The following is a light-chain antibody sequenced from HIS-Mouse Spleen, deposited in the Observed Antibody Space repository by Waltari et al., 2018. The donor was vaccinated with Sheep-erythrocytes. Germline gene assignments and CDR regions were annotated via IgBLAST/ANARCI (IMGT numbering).Light chain of an antibody. CDR2: QDS. Sequence: SYELTQRPSVSVSPGQTASITCSGDKLGDKYACWYQPTPGQSPVLVIYQDSKRPSGIPGRFSGYNFGTTATLTISGTQAMDEADYYCQAWDSSTAVFGGGTKLTVL. J-gene: IGLJ2*01. CDR3: QAWDSSTAV. CDR1: KLGDKY. V-gene: IGLV3-1*01.